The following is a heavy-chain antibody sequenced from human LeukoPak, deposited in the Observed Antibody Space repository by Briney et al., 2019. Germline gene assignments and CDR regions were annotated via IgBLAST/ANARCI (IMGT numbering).Heavy chain of an antibody. CDR2: MNPNSGNT. Sequence: ASVKVSCKASGYTFTSYAINWVRQAPGQGLEWMGWMNPNSGNTGYAQKFQGRVTMTRNTSISTAYMELSSLRSEDTAVYYCASFDGSSSHPFDYWGQGTLVTVSS. D-gene: IGHD6-6*01. V-gene: IGHV1-8*01. CDR3: ASFDGSSSHPFDY. CDR1: GYTFTSYA. J-gene: IGHJ4*02.